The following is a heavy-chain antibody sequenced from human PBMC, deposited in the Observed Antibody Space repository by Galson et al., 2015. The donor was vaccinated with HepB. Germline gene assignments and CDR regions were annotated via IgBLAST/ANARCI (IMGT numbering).Heavy chain of an antibody. D-gene: IGHD2-21*01. Sequence: SVKVSSKASGYTFTSYSMHCVRQAPGQGLEWMGIINPSGGSTSYAQKFQGRVTMTRDPSTSTVYMELSSLKASDTAMYYCARRYSGREGNYYYYYMDVWGKGTTVTVSS. CDR1: GYTFTSYS. CDR3: ARRYSGREGNYYYYYMDV. J-gene: IGHJ6*03. CDR2: INPSGGST. V-gene: IGHV1-46*01.